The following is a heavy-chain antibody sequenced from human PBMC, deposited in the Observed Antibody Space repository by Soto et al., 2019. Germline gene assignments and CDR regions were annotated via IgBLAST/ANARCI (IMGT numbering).Heavy chain of an antibody. CDR3: ATDIRPGRRNGDYGDY. D-gene: IGHD4-17*01. Sequence: GSSVKVSCKVSGYTLTELSMHWVRQAPGKELEWMGGFDPEDGETIYAQKFQGRVTMTEDTSTDTAYMELISLRSDDTAVYYCATDIRPGRRNGDYGDYRDQGTVVTVSS. V-gene: IGHV1-24*01. CDR1: GYTLTELS. J-gene: IGHJ4*02. CDR2: FDPEDGET.